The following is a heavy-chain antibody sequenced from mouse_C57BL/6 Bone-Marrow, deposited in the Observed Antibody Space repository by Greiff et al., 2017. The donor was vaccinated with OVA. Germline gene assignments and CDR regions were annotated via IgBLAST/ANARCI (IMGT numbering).Heavy chain of an antibody. CDR3: AREWFAY. Sequence: EVKVVESGGGLVQPGGSLKLSCAASGFTFSSYAMSWVRQTPEKRLEWVATISDGGSYTYYPDNVKGRLTISRDKAKNNLYLQMSHLKSEDTAMYYCAREWFAYWGQGTLVTVSA. CDR1: GFTFSSYA. V-gene: IGHV5-4*01. CDR2: ISDGGSYT. J-gene: IGHJ3*01.